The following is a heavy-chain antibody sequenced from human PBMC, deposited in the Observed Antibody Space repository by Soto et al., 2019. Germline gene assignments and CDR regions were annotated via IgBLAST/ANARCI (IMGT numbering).Heavy chain of an antibody. CDR3: ARFSVPQQLVRNWYFDL. D-gene: IGHD6-13*01. J-gene: IGHJ2*01. CDR2: IRSSSSTI. Sequence: QPGGSLRLSCAASGFTFSSYSMNWVRQAPGKGLEWVSYIRSSSSTIYYADSVKGRFTISRDNAQNSLYLQMNSLRAEDTAVYFCARFSVPQQLVRNWYFDLWGRGTLVTVSS. V-gene: IGHV3-48*01. CDR1: GFTFSSYS.